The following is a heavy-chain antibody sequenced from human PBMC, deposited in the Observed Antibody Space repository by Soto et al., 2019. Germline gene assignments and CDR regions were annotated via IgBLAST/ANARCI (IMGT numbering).Heavy chain of an antibody. J-gene: IGHJ3*02. V-gene: IGHV2-26*01. CDR1: GFSLSNARMG. Sequence: QVTLKESGPVLVKPTETLTLTCTVSGFSLSNARMGVSWIRQPPGKALEWLAHIFSNDEKSYSTSLKSRLTISKDTSKSQVVLTMTNMDPVDTATYYCARSLGRITICGVVIHDAFDIWGQGTMVTVSS. CDR2: IFSNDEK. D-gene: IGHD3-3*01. CDR3: ARSLGRITICGVVIHDAFDI.